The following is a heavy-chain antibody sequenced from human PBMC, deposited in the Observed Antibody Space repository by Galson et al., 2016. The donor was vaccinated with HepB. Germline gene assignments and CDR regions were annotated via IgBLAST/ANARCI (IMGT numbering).Heavy chain of an antibody. D-gene: IGHD6-19*01. CDR1: GGSINSGGYY. J-gene: IGHJ4*02. Sequence: TLSLTCTVSGGSINSGGYYWSWIRQHPGKGLEWVGYFFYSATTYYNPSLRSRVAISVDTSKNQFSLNPNSVTAADTAVYFCARQVGYSSGSYYFDFWGQGTLVTVSS. V-gene: IGHV4-31*03. CDR2: FFYSATT. CDR3: ARQVGYSSGSYYFDF.